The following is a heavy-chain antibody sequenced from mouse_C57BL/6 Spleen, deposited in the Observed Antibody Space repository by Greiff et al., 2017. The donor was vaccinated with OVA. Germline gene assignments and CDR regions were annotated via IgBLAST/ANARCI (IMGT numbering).Heavy chain of an antibody. V-gene: IGHV1-15*01. Sequence: VQLQQSGAELVRPGASVTLSCKASGYTFTDYEMHWVKQTPVHGLEWIGAIDPETGGTAYNQKFKGKAILTADKSSSTAYMELRSLTSEDSAVYYCTRSYDDLDYWGQGTTLTVSS. CDR3: TRSYDDLDY. J-gene: IGHJ2*01. D-gene: IGHD2-12*01. CDR2: IDPETGGT. CDR1: GYTFTDYE.